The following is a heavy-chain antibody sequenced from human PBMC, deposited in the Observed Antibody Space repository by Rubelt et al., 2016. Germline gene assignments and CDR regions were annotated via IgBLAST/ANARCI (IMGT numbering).Heavy chain of an antibody. CDR3: ARDTTKYYFDY. V-gene: IGHV4-34*01. CDR2: INHSGTT. Sequence: QVQLQLWGAGLLKPSETLSLTCAVYGGSFSGYYWSWIRQAPGKGLEWIGEINHSGTTNNNPSLKSRVTTSVDTSKNQLSLKLRAVTAADTAVYYCARDTTKYYFDYWGQGTLVTVSS. CDR1: GGSFSGYY. D-gene: IGHD1-14*01. J-gene: IGHJ4*02.